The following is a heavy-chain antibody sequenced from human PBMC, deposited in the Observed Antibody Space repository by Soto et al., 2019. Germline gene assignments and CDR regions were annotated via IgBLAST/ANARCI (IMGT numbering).Heavy chain of an antibody. CDR3: ARADDYKSSWFDP. CDR2: ISYSGST. V-gene: IGHV4-61*01. CDR1: GGSVSSVTYY. Sequence: SETLSLTCIVSGGSVSSVTYYWSWIRQPPGKGMEWIGDISYSGSTNYNPSLKSRVSMSLDTSKNQFSLKLISVTAADTAVYYCARADDYKSSWFDPWGQGTLVTVSS. D-gene: IGHD4-4*01. J-gene: IGHJ5*02.